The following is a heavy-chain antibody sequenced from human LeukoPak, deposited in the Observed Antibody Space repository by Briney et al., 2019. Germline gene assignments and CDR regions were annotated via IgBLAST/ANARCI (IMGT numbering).Heavy chain of an antibody. Sequence: PGGSLRLSCAASGFTFSSYAMSWVRQAPGKGLEWVSAISGSGGSTYYADSVKGRFTISRDNSKNTLYLQMNGLRAEDTAVYYCAKEEGSYYDSSGYHHDAFDIWGQGTMVTVSS. J-gene: IGHJ3*02. D-gene: IGHD3-22*01. CDR3: AKEEGSYYDSSGYHHDAFDI. CDR2: ISGSGGST. CDR1: GFTFSSYA. V-gene: IGHV3-23*01.